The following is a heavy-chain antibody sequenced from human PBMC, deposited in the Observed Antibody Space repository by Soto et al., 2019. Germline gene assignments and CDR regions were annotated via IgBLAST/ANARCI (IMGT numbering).Heavy chain of an antibody. CDR2: IKSKTDGGTT. D-gene: IGHD6-6*01. CDR3: TTRLQQLVQGY. CDR1: GFTFSNAW. J-gene: IGHJ4*02. V-gene: IGHV3-15*01. Sequence: EVQLVESGGGLGKPGGSLRLSCAASGFTFSNAWLNWVRQAPGKGLEWVGRIKSKTDGGTTDYAAPVKGRFTISRDDSKNTLYLQLNSLKTEDTAVYYCTTRLQQLVQGYWGQGTLVTVSS.